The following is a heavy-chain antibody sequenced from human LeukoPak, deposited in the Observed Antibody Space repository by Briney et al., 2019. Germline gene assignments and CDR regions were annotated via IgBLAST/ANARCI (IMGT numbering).Heavy chain of an antibody. D-gene: IGHD1-1*01. Sequence: GGSLRLSCAASGFAFSDYWMSWVRQAPGKGLEWVANIKQDGSEKYYVDSVKGRFTISRDKSQNSLYLQMNSLRDEDTGVYYCAGDGTGVLPGDAFDMWGRGTMVTVSS. CDR1: GFAFSDYW. CDR3: AGDGTGVLPGDAFDM. V-gene: IGHV3-7*01. J-gene: IGHJ3*02. CDR2: IKQDGSEK.